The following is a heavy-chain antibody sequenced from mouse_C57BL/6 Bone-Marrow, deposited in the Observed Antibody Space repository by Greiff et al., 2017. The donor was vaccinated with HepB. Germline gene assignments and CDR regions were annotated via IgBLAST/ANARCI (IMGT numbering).Heavy chain of an antibody. J-gene: IGHJ4*01. D-gene: IGHD2-5*01. CDR3: ARVYYSNPYYAMDY. CDR1: GFTFSDYG. V-gene: IGHV5-17*01. CDR2: ISSGSSTI. Sequence: EVKVVESGGGLVKPGGSLKLSCAASGFTFSDYGMHWVRQAPEKGLEWVAYISSGSSTIYYADTVKVRFTISRANAKHTLFLQMTSLRSEDTAMYYCARVYYSNPYYAMDYWGQGTSVTVSS.